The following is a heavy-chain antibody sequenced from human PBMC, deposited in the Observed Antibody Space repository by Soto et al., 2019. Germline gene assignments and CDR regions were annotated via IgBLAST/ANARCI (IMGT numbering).Heavy chain of an antibody. J-gene: IGHJ5*02. V-gene: IGHV3-74*01. CDR1: GFTFSSFW. D-gene: IGHD4-17*01. CDR3: TRHGSGDYFLFDP. Sequence: EVQLVESGGGLVQPGGSLRLSCAASGFTFSSFWMHWVRQAPGKGLEWVSRASPDGTSTSYADSVKGRFTISRDNAKKPLFLQINSLRAEDTAGYYCTRHGSGDYFLFDPWGQGTLVTVSS. CDR2: ASPDGTST.